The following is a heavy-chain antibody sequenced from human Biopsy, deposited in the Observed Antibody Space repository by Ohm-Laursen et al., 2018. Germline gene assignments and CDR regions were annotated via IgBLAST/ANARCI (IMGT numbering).Heavy chain of an antibody. CDR3: ARDWGGDYGRNIDFYYFYGMDV. V-gene: IGHV3-11*01. Sequence: SLRLSCTASGFTFSDYYMSWVRQAPGQGLEWLSYISRSGSIIDYADSVKGRFTISRDNAQNTLYLQMNSLRADDTAVYYCARDWGGDYGRNIDFYYFYGMDVWGQGTTVTVSS. D-gene: IGHD4-23*01. CDR1: GFTFSDYY. CDR2: ISRSGSII. J-gene: IGHJ6*02.